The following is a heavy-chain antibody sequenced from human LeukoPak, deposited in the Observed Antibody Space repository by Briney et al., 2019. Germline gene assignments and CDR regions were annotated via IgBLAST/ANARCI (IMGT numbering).Heavy chain of an antibody. D-gene: IGHD2-15*01. CDR1: GFTFSSYW. CDR2: IKQDGSEK. J-gene: IGHJ4*02. CDR3: ARGLPLLFRPL. Sequence: GGSLRLSCAASGFTFSSYWMSWVRQAPGKGREWVANIKQDGSEKYYVDSVKGRFTISRDNAKNSLYLQMNSLRAEDTAVYYCARGLPLLFRPLWGQGTLVTVSS. V-gene: IGHV3-7*01.